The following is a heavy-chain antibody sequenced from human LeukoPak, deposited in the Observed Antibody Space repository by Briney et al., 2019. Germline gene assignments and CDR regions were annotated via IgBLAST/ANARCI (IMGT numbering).Heavy chain of an antibody. CDR2: IYWNDDK. D-gene: IGHD3-22*01. Sequence: SGPTLVNPTQTLTLTCTFSGFSLSTSGVGVGWIRQPPGKSLEWLELIYWNDDKRYSPSLKSRLTITKDTSKNQVVLTMTNMDPVDTATYYCALTNYYDSSGYLDPFDYWGQGTLVTVSS. CDR3: ALTNYYDSSGYLDPFDY. CDR1: GFSLSTSGVG. J-gene: IGHJ4*02. V-gene: IGHV2-5*01.